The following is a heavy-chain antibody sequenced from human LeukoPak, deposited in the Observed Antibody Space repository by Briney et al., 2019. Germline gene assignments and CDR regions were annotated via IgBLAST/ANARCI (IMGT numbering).Heavy chain of an antibody. D-gene: IGHD4-17*01. CDR3: ARTTVTTYNWFDP. CDR2: ISSRGSTI. CDR1: GFTVSSNY. Sequence: PGGSLRLSCAASGFTVSSNYMSWIRQAPGKGLEWVSYISSRGSTIYYADSVKGRFTISRDNAKNSLYLQMNSLRAEDTAVYYCARTTVTTYNWFDPWGQGTLVTVSS. V-gene: IGHV3-11*01. J-gene: IGHJ5*02.